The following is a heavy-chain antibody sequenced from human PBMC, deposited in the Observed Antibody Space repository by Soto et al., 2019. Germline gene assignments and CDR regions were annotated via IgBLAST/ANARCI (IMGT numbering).Heavy chain of an antibody. CDR2: MNPNSGNT. D-gene: IGHD2-2*01. CDR1: GYTFTSYD. V-gene: IGHV1-8*01. Sequence: ASVKVSCKASGYTFTSYDINWVRQATGQGLEWMGWMNPNSGNTGYAQKFQGRVTMTRNTSISTVYMELSSLRSEDTAVYYCARVGYCISTSCPTIRGMDVWGQGTTVTVSS. CDR3: ARVGYCISTSCPTIRGMDV. J-gene: IGHJ6*02.